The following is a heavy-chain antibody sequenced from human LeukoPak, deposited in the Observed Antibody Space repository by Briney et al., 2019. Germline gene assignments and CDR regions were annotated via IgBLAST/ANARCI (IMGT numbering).Heavy chain of an antibody. CDR3: ARNKRLGWERADTTFDY. CDR1: GGYISTYY. CDR2: IYSSGSA. D-gene: IGHD1-1*01. J-gene: IGHJ4*02. Sequence: PSETLSLTCTVSGGYISTYYWSWIRQSAEKGLEWIGRIYSSGSANYNPSLKSRLAMSVDTSKNQFSLRLSSVTAADTAVYYCARNKRLGWERADTTFDYWGQGTLVTVSS. V-gene: IGHV4-4*07.